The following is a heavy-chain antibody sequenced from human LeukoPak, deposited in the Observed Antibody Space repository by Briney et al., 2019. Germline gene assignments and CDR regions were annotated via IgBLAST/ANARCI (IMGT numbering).Heavy chain of an antibody. D-gene: IGHD2-2*01. V-gene: IGHV4-61*02. CDR2: IYTSGST. J-gene: IGHJ4*02. Sequence: SETLSLTCTVSGGSISSGSYYWSWIRQPAGKGLEWIGRIYTSGSTNYNPSLKSRVTISVDTSKNQFSLKLSSVTAADTAVYYCARGRVVPAAMGMVYFDYWGQGTLVTVSS. CDR3: ARGRVVPAAMGMVYFDY. CDR1: GGSISSGSYY.